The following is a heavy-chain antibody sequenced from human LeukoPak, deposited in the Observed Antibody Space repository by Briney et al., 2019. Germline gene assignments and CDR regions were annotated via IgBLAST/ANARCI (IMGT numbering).Heavy chain of an antibody. Sequence: GGSLRLSCAASGFTFSSYGMHWVRQAPGKGLEWVAVISYDGSNKYYADSVKGRFTISRDNSKNTLYLQMNGLRAEDTAVYYCAKDTGVTKTIDYWGQGTLVTVSS. CDR1: GFTFSSYG. D-gene: IGHD5-18*01. V-gene: IGHV3-30*18. J-gene: IGHJ4*02. CDR2: ISYDGSNK. CDR3: AKDTGVTKTIDY.